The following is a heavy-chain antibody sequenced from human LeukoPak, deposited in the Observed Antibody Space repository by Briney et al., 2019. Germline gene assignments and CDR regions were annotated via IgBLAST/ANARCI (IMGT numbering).Heavy chain of an antibody. Sequence: PGGSLRLSCAASGFTFSSFAMTWVRQAPGKGLEWVSAISGSGSGTYYADSVKGRFTISRDNSKNTLYLQMNSLRAEDTAVYYCAKYYYDSSGYYRYFGYWGQGTLVTVSS. J-gene: IGHJ4*02. CDR2: ISGSGSGT. CDR1: GFTFSSFA. CDR3: AKYYYDSSGYYRYFGY. D-gene: IGHD3-22*01. V-gene: IGHV3-23*01.